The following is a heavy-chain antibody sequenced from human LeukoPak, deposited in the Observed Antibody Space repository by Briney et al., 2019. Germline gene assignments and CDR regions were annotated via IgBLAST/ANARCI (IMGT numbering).Heavy chain of an antibody. CDR3: ARGLGDYNTDWFPVSGY. CDR1: GYTFTGYY. CDR2: MNPGSGDT. V-gene: IGHV1-8*02. D-gene: IGHD3-9*01. Sequence: ASVKVSCKASGYTFTGYYMHWVRQATGQGLEWMGWMNPGSGDTAYARKFQGRLTMTRDTSMSTAYMELNSLGSEDTAIYYCARGLGDYNTDWFPVSGYWGQGTPVTVSS. J-gene: IGHJ4*02.